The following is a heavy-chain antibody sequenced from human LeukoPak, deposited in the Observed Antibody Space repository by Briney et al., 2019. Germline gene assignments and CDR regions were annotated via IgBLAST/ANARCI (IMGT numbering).Heavy chain of an antibody. CDR3: ARDEMKVGSGGDTSSYYYVYYMDI. Sequence: PSETLSLTCTVSGASVSSYFWSWIRQPAGQGLEWIGRIYSNGSTNYNPSLKSRVTVSIDKSKNQLSLKVNSVTAADTAVYYCARDEMKVGSGGDTSSYYYVYYMDIWGKGTTVTVFS. CDR2: IYSNGST. D-gene: IGHD3-16*01. J-gene: IGHJ6*03. V-gene: IGHV4-4*07. CDR1: GASVSSYF.